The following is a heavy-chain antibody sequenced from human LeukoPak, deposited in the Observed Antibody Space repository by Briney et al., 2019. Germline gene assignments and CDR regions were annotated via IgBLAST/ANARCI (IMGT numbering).Heavy chain of an antibody. J-gene: IGHJ4*02. CDR1: GFTFSSYA. V-gene: IGHV3-30*04. CDR3: TTQELLDY. Sequence: GGSLRLSCAASGFTFSSYAMHWVRQAPGKGLEWVAVISYDGSNKYYADSVKGRFTISRDTSKNTLYLQMNSLRAEDTAVYYYTTQELLDYWGQGTLVTV. CDR2: ISYDGSNK. D-gene: IGHD3-10*01.